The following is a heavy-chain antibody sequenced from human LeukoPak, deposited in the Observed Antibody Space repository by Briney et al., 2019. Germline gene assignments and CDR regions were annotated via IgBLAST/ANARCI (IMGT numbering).Heavy chain of an antibody. CDR2: INRSSSYK. V-gene: IGHV3-21*01. CDR3: ARDEQKLPGQPFYY. J-gene: IGHJ4*02. D-gene: IGHD6-13*01. CDR1: GFTFPSYS. Sequence: GGSLRLSCAASGFTFPSYSMNWVRQAPGKGLEWVSYINRSSSYKYYADSVKGRFTISRDNAKNSLYLQMNSLRAEDTAMYYCARDEQKLPGQPFYYWGQGTLVSVAS.